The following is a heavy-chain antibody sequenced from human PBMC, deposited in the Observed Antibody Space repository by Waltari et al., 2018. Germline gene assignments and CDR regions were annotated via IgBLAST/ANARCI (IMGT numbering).Heavy chain of an antibody. D-gene: IGHD6-19*01. J-gene: IGHJ3*02. CDR2: IISSGSTI. CDR3: ARAVAGRRDAFDI. V-gene: IGHV3-11*04. Sequence: QVQLVESGGGLVKPGGSLSLSCSASGFTFSTYYISWSRQAPGKGLEWVSYIISSGSTIYYAESVKGRFTISRENAKNALYLQMNSLRAEDTAVYYCARAVAGRRDAFDIWGQGTMVTVSS. CDR1: GFTFSTYY.